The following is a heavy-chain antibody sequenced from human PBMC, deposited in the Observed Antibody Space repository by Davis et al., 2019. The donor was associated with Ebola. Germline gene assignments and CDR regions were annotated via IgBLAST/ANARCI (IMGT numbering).Heavy chain of an antibody. V-gene: IGHV4-34*01. CDR3: ARRPVWELGTYYFDY. J-gene: IGHJ4*02. D-gene: IGHD1-26*01. Sequence: SETLSLTCAVYGGSFSGYSWSWICQLPGKGLEWIGEINHSGSTNYNPSLKSRVTISVDTSKNQFSLKLSSVTAADTAVYYCARRPVWELGTYYFDYWGQGTLVTVSS. CDR1: GGSFSGYS. CDR2: INHSGST.